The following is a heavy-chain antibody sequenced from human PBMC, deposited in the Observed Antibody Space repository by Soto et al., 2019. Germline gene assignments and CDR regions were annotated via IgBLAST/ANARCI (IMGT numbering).Heavy chain of an antibody. CDR2: IWYDGSNK. D-gene: IGHD3-10*01. V-gene: IGHV3-33*01. J-gene: IGHJ6*01. CDR3: ARGMVRGVIIGYYYYGMDV. Sequence: QVQLVESGGGVVQPGRSLRLSCAASGFTFSSYGMHWVRQAPGKGLEWVAVIWYDGSNKYYADSVKGRFTISRDNSKNTLYLQMNSLRAEDTAVYYCARGMVRGVIIGYYYYGMDVW. CDR1: GFTFSSYG.